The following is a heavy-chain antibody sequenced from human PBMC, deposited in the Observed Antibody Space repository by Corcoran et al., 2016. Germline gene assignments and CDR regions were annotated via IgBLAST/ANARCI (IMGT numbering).Heavy chain of an antibody. CDR2: INAGNGNT. J-gene: IGHJ6*02. V-gene: IGHV1-3*01. Sequence: QVQLVQSGAEVKKPGASVKVSCKASGYTFTSYAMHWVRQAPGQRLEWMGWINAGNGNTKYSQKFQGRVTITRDTSASTAYMELSSLRSEETAVYFCARSIGKYSGSTPAPANYYYGMDVWGQGTTVTVS. D-gene: IGHD6-6*01. CDR1: GYTFTSYA. CDR3: ARSIGKYSGSTPAPANYYYGMDV.